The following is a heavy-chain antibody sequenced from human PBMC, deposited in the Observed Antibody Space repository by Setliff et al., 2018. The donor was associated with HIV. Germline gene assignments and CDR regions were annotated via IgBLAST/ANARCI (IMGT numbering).Heavy chain of an antibody. V-gene: IGHV3-23*01. Sequence: QPGGSLRLSCAASGFTFSSHAMSWVRQAPGKGLEWVSAISGSGGSTYYADSVKGRFTISRDNSKNTLYLQMNSLRAEDTAVYYCAKEGGDYYYDSSGYYFDYWGQGTLVTVSS. J-gene: IGHJ4*02. CDR3: AKEGGDYYYDSSGYYFDY. CDR1: GFTFSSHA. D-gene: IGHD3-22*01. CDR2: ISGSGGST.